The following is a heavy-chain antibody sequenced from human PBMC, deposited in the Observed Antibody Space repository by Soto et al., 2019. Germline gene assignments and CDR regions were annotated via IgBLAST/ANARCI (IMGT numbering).Heavy chain of an antibody. Sequence: QVQLQESGPGLVKPSQTLSLTCTVSGGSISSGNYYWSWIRQHPGKGLEWIGYIYYSGSTYYNPYLKSRVNISVDTSKNQFSLKLSSVTAADTAVYYCARKATVTTCFDYWGQGTLVTVSS. J-gene: IGHJ4*02. CDR2: IYYSGST. CDR3: ARKATVTTCFDY. V-gene: IGHV4-31*03. D-gene: IGHD4-17*01. CDR1: GGSISSGNYY.